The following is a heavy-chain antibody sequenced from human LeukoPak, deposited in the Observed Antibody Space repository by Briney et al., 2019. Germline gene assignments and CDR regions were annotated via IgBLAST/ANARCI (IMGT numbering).Heavy chain of an antibody. J-gene: IGHJ5*02. CDR3: VFDDSNH. V-gene: IGHV3-53*01. CDR1: GFTGSNNY. CDR2: IHSSGAT. Sequence: GGSLRLSCAASGFTGSNNYVSWVRQAPGMGLEWVSAIHSSGATCYADSVKGRFTISRDTSKNTLYLQISSLRVEDTAVYCTVFDDSNHWGQGTLVTVSS. D-gene: IGHD2/OR15-2a*01.